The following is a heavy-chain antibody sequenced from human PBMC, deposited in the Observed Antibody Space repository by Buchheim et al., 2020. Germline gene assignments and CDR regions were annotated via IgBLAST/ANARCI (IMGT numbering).Heavy chain of an antibody. CDR3: AGRGGPAIAAVGSNWYFDL. V-gene: IGHV3-48*01. J-gene: IGHJ2*01. CDR2: ISSTSSAI. CDR1: GFTFSSYS. Sequence: EVHLVESGGGLVQPGGSLRLSCAASGFTFSSYSMNWVRQAPGRGLEWVAYISSTSSAIYYADSVKGRFTISRDNARNSLYLQMNSLRADDTAVYSCAGRGGPAIAAVGSNWYFDLWGRGTL. D-gene: IGHD6-13*01.